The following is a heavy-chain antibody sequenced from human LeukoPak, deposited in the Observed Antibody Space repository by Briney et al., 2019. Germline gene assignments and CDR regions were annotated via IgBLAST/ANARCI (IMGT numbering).Heavy chain of an antibody. CDR2: INQDGGEI. Sequence: GGSLRLSCAASGFTFSNYWMSWVRQAPGKGLEWVASINQDGGEIHYVDSVKGRFTISRDNAKNSLFLQMNSLRAEDTAVYYCASSWYNWNFDYWGLGTLVTVSS. CDR3: ASSWYNWNFDY. J-gene: IGHJ4*02. D-gene: IGHD1-20*01. CDR1: GFTFSNYW. V-gene: IGHV3-7*01.